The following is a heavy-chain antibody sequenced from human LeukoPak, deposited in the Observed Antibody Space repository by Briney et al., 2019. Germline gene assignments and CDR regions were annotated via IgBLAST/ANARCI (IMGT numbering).Heavy chain of an antibody. Sequence: SETLSLTCAVYGGSFSGYYWSWIRQPPGKGLEWIGEINHSGSTNYNPSLKSRVTISVDTSKNQFSLKLSSVTAADTAVYYCARDCGGDCYSPYFDYWGQGTLVTVSS. CDR1: GGSFSGYY. CDR2: INHSGST. J-gene: IGHJ4*02. CDR3: ARDCGGDCYSPYFDY. D-gene: IGHD2-21*02. V-gene: IGHV4-34*01.